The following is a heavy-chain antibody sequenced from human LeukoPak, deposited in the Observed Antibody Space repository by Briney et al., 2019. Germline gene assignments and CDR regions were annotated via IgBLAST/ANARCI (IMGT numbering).Heavy chain of an antibody. CDR2: IIPIFGTP. CDR1: GGAFSSYP. J-gene: IGHJ4*02. CDR3: ARMYSSSYRTPGRNPFFDY. Sequence: GASVKVSCKASGGAFSSYPISWVRQAPGQGLEWMGRIIPIFGTPYYAQKFQGRVTITADESTTTAYMELNSLRSEDTAVYYCARMYSSSYRTPGRNPFFDYWGQRTLVTVSS. V-gene: IGHV1-69*13. D-gene: IGHD6-6*01.